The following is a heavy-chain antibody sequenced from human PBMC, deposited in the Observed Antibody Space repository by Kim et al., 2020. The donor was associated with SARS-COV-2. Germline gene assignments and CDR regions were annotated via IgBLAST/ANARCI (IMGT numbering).Heavy chain of an antibody. CDR2: MNPNSGNT. CDR3: ARGRYYDSSGYKTNTGPYYYYYYGMDV. D-gene: IGHD3-22*01. Sequence: ASVKVSCKASGYTFTSYDINWVRQATGQGLEWMGWMNPNSGNTGYAQKFQGRVTMTRNTSISTAYMELSSLRSEDTAVYYCARGRYYDSSGYKTNTGPYYYYYYGMDVWGQGTTVTVSS. J-gene: IGHJ6*02. V-gene: IGHV1-8*01. CDR1: GYTFTSYD.